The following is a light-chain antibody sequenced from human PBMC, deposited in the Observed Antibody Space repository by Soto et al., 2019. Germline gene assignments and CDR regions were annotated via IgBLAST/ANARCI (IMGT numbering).Light chain of an antibody. CDR1: ESLNFRY. J-gene: IGKJ1*01. CDR2: GAS. V-gene: IGKV3-20*01. CDR3: QQYDDSVWT. Sequence: EIVLTQSPGTLSLSPGERATLSCRSSESLNFRYVAWYQQRPGQPPRLLIYGASTRSTGIPDRFSGSGSGTDFTLTISRLEPEDFAVYYCQQYDDSVWTFGQGTKVDNK.